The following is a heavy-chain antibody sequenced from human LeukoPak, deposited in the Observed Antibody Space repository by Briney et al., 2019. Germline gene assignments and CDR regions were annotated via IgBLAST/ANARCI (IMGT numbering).Heavy chain of an antibody. CDR2: IYYSGST. Sequence: PSETLSLTCTVSGGSISSSSYYWGWIRQPPGKGLEWIGSIYYSGSTYYNPSLKSRVTISVDTSKNQFSLKLSSVTAADTAVYYCARLQVGGPKQQLVIPHFDYWGQGTLVTVSS. V-gene: IGHV4-39*01. J-gene: IGHJ4*02. CDR3: ARLQVGGPKQQLVIPHFDY. CDR1: GGSISSSSYY. D-gene: IGHD6-13*01.